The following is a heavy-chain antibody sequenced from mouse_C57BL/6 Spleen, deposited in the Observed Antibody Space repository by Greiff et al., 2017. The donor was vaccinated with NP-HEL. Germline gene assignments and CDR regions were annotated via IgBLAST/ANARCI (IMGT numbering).Heavy chain of an antibody. V-gene: IGHV1-55*01. J-gene: IGHJ2*01. CDR2: IYPGSGST. D-gene: IGHD1-1*01. CDR1: GYTFTSYW. Sequence: QVQLQQPGAELVKPGASVKMSCKASGYTFTSYWITWVKQRPGQGLEWIGDIYPGSGSTNYNEKFKSKATLTVDTSSSTAYMQLSSLTSEDSAVYYCARGGKYTTVVARDFDYWGQGTTLTVSS. CDR3: ARGGKYTTVVARDFDY.